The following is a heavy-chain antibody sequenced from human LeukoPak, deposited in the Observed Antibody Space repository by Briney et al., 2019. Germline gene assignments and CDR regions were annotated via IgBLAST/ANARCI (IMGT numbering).Heavy chain of an antibody. CDR1: GYTFTTYY. CDR2: INPSGGST. D-gene: IGHD1-26*01. V-gene: IGHV1-46*01. CDR3: ATSGSYDYYYYGMDV. Sequence: ASVKVSCKASGYTFTTYYMHWVRQAPGQGLEWMGVINPSGGSTTYAQKFQGRVTMTEDTSTDTAYMELSSLRSEDTAVYYCATSGSYDYYYYGMDVWGQGTTVTVSS. J-gene: IGHJ6*02.